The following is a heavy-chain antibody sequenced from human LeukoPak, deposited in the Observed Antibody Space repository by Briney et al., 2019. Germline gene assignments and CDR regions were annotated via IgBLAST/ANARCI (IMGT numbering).Heavy chain of an antibody. J-gene: IGHJ4*02. CDR1: GGSFSGYY. D-gene: IGHD6-13*01. Sequence: PSETLSLTCAVYGGSFSGYYWSWIRQPPGKGLEWIGEINHSGSTNYNPSLKSRVTISVDTSKNQFSLKLSPVTAADTAVYYCARTESSSGTGFDYWGQGTLVTVSS. CDR2: INHSGST. V-gene: IGHV4-34*01. CDR3: ARTESSSGTGFDY.